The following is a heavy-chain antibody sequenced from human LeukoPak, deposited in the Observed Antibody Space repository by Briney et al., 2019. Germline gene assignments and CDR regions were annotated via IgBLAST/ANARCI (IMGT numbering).Heavy chain of an antibody. CDR1: GGTFSSYA. V-gene: IGHV1-69*13. D-gene: IGHD5-18*01. CDR3: ATLTDPYTAMPDY. Sequence: EASVKVSCKASGGTFSSYAISWVRQAPGQGLEWMGGIIPIFGTANYAQKFQGRVTITADESTSTAYMELSSLRSEDTAVYYCATLTDPYTAMPDYWGQGTLVTVSS. J-gene: IGHJ4*02. CDR2: IIPIFGTA.